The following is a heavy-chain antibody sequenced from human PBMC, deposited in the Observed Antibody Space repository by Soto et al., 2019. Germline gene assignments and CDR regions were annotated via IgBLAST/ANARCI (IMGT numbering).Heavy chain of an antibody. V-gene: IGHV1-18*01. CDR1: GYTVTSYG. CDR2: ISAYNGNT. CDR3: ARDPINYYDSSGYSRPFDY. J-gene: IGHJ4*02. D-gene: IGHD3-22*01. Sequence: ASVKVSGKASGYTVTSYGISWVRQAPGQGLEWMGWISAYNGNTNYAQKLQGRVTMTTDTSTSTAYMELRSLRSDNTAVYYCARDPINYYDSSGYSRPFDYWGQATLVTVSS.